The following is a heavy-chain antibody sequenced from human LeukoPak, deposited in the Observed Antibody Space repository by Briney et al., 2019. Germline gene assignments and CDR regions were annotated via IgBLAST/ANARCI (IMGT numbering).Heavy chain of an antibody. D-gene: IGHD2-21*02. CDR3: AKLAYCGGDCYSDYYGMDV. CDR2: ISGNGDTT. J-gene: IGHJ6*02. Sequence: PGGSLRLSCAASGFTFSNYAMSWVRQAPGKGLEWVSGISGNGDTTFYTGSVRGRFTISRGNSKNTLYLQMNSLRADDTAVYYCAKLAYCGGDCYSDYYGMDVWGQGTTVTVSS. CDR1: GFTFSNYA. V-gene: IGHV3-23*01.